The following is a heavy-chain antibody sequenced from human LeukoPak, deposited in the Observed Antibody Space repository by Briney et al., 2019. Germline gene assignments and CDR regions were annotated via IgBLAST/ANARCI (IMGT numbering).Heavy chain of an antibody. J-gene: IGHJ6*02. V-gene: IGHV3-30*04. CDR2: ISYDGSHK. Sequence: GGSLRLSCAASGLTFSSYAMHWVRQAPGKGLEWVAVISYDGSHKYYADSVKGRFTISKDNAKNSLYLQMNSLRAEDTALYHCARNNGMDVWGQGTTVIVSS. CDR1: GLTFSSYA. CDR3: ARNNGMDV.